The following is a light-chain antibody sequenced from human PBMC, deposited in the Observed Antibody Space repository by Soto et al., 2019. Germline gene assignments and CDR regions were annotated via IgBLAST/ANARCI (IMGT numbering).Light chain of an antibody. CDR3: CSYTSSSTPVV. V-gene: IGLV2-14*03. CDR2: DVS. CDR1: SSDVGGYNY. Sequence: QSALTQPASVSGSPGQSITISCTGTSSDVGGYNYVSWYQQHPGKAPKLMNYDVSNRPSGVSNRFSGSKSGNTASLTISGLQAEDEADYYCCSYTSSSTPVVFGGGTKLTVL. J-gene: IGLJ2*01.